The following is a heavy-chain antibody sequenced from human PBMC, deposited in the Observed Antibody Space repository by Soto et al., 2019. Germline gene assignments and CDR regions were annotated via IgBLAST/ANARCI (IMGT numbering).Heavy chain of an antibody. J-gene: IGHJ3*02. CDR2: IYYSGST. CDR1: GGSISSYY. V-gene: IGHV4-59*08. D-gene: IGHD3-3*01. Sequence: TSETLSLTCTVSGGSISSYYWSWIRQPPGKGLEWIGYIYYSGSTNYNPSLKSRVTISVDTSKNQFSLKLSSVTAADTAVYYCAKHVSYDFWSGPVHAFDIWGQGTMVTVSS. CDR3: AKHVSYDFWSGPVHAFDI.